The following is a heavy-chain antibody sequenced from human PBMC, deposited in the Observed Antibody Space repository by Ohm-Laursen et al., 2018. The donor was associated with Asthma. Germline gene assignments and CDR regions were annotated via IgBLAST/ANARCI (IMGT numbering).Heavy chain of an antibody. CDR3: ARGNYYDSSGYSPLGWYFDL. D-gene: IGHD3-22*01. CDR2: IYSGGST. Sequence: SLRLSCAASGFTFSSYAMSWVRQAPGKGLEWVSVIYSGGSTYYADSVKGRFTISRDNSKNTLYLQMNSLRAEDTAVYYCARGNYYDSSGYSPLGWYFDLWGRDTLVTVSS. J-gene: IGHJ2*01. V-gene: IGHV3-53*01. CDR1: GFTFSSYA.